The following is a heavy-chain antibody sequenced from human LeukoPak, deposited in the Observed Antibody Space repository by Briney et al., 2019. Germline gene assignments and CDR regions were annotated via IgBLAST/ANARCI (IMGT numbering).Heavy chain of an antibody. Sequence: GGSLRLSCAASGFTFSDYALSWVRQAPGKGLEWVAVISYDGSNKYYADSVKGRFTISRDNSKNTLYLQMNSLRAEDTAVYYCARGSVAAAGTGNFDYWGQGTLVTVSS. J-gene: IGHJ4*02. CDR2: ISYDGSNK. V-gene: IGHV3-30-3*01. CDR3: ARGSVAAAGTGNFDY. CDR1: GFTFSDYA. D-gene: IGHD6-13*01.